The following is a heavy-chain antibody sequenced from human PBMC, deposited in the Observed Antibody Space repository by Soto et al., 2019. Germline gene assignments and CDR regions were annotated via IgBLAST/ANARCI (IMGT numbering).Heavy chain of an antibody. CDR3: ARDRDSGSCGGAYLYFDL. D-gene: IGHD1-26*01. CDR2: ISYDGSNK. Sequence: GGSLRLSCAASGFTFGSYGMHWVRQAPGKGLEWVAVISYDGSNKYYADSVKGRFTISRDNSKNTLYLQMGSLRAEDMAVYYCARDRDSGSCGGAYLYFDLWGRGTLVTVSS. J-gene: IGHJ2*01. CDR1: GFTFGSYG. V-gene: IGHV3-30*03.